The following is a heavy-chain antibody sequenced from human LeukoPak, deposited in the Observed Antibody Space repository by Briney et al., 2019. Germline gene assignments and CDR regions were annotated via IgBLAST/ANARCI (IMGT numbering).Heavy chain of an antibody. CDR2: IVPIFGTA. CDR1: GGTFSSYA. Sequence: SVKISCKASGGTFSSYAISWVRQAPGQGLEWMGGIVPIFGTANYAQKFQGRVTITADESTSTAYIELSSLRSEDTAVYYCARDQGDSSSWPGSFDYWGQGTLVTVSS. V-gene: IGHV1-69*13. J-gene: IGHJ4*02. D-gene: IGHD6-13*01. CDR3: ARDQGDSSSWPGSFDY.